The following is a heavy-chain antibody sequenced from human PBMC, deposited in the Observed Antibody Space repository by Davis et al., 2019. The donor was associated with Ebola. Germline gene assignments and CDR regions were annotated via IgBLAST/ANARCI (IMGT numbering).Heavy chain of an antibody. V-gene: IGHV1-69*13. CDR3: ARDGVAVAGMRNLGY. CDR1: GGTFSSYA. Sequence: SVKVSCKASGGTFSSYAISWVRQAPGQGLEWMGGIIPIFGTANYAQKFQGRVTITADESTSTAYMELSSLRSEDTAVYYCARDGVAVAGMRNLGYWGQGTLVTVSS. J-gene: IGHJ4*02. D-gene: IGHD6-19*01. CDR2: IIPIFGTA.